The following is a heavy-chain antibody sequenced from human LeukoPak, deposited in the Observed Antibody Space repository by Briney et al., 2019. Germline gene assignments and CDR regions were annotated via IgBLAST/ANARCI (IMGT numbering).Heavy chain of an antibody. D-gene: IGHD5-12*01. Sequence: KTSETLSLTCVVSGYSISSGYYWGWIRQPPGEGLEWIGSVYHSGTTDYNPSLKSRVTMSLDTSRNQFSLKLSSATAADTAVYYCARLVRSGLDCDYWGQGTLVTVSS. V-gene: IGHV4-38-2*01. CDR1: GYSISSGYY. CDR3: ARLVRSGLDCDY. J-gene: IGHJ4*02. CDR2: VYHSGTT.